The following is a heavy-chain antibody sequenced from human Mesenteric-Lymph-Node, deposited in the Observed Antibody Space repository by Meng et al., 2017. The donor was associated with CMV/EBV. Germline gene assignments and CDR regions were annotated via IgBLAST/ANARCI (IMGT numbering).Heavy chain of an antibody. Sequence: ASVKVSCKTSGYTFTNYVINWVRQATGQGLEWMGWISPNNGNTYYAQKFQGRVTMTTDTSTSTAYMELRSLRSDDTAVYYCARGNLYYYDSNDMGYWGQGTLVTVS. D-gene: IGHD3-16*01. J-gene: IGHJ4*02. CDR3: ARGNLYYYDSNDMGY. CDR1: GYTFTNYV. V-gene: IGHV1-18*01. CDR2: ISPNNGNT.